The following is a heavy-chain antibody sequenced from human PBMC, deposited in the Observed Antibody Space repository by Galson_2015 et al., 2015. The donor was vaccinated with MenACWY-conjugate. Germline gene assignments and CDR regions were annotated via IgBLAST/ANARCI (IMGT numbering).Heavy chain of an antibody. CDR2: INSDGSSA. Sequence: SLRLFCAASGFTFSSYWMHWVRQSPGKGLVWVSRINSDGSSANYADSVKGRFTISRDNAKNTLYLQMNSLRAEDTAVYYCATYCSSPSCYANGAYWGQGTLVTVSS. CDR3: ATYCSSPSCYANGAY. CDR1: GFTFSSYW. D-gene: IGHD2-2*01. V-gene: IGHV3-74*01. J-gene: IGHJ4*02.